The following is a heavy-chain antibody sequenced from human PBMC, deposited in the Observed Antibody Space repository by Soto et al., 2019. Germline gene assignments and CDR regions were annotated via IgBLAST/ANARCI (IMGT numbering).Heavy chain of an antibody. CDR2: IIPIFGTA. Sequence: QVQLVQSGAEVRKPGSSVRVSCKASGGSFNRHTISWVRQAPGQGLEWMGGIIPIFGTANYAQKFQGRVTITADKSTSTAYMELSSLRSEDTAVYYCARRLAGYDSSPFDYWGQGTLVTVSS. CDR3: ARRLAGYDSSPFDY. D-gene: IGHD3-22*01. J-gene: IGHJ4*02. CDR1: GGSFNRHT. V-gene: IGHV1-69*06.